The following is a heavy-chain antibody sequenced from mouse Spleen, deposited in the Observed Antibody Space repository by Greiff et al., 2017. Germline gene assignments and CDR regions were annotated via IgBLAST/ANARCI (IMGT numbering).Heavy chain of an antibody. CDR1: GFTFSSYA. D-gene: IGHD2-1*01. Sequence: EVQGVESGGGLVKPGGSLKLSCAASGFTFSSYAMSWVRQTPEKRLEWVATISSGGSYTYYPDSVKGRFTISRDNAKNTLYLQMSSLRSEDTAMYYCARQAIYYGNHYFDYWGQGTTLTVSS. J-gene: IGHJ2*01. CDR2: ISSGGSYT. V-gene: IGHV5-9-3*01. CDR3: ARQAIYYGNHYFDY.